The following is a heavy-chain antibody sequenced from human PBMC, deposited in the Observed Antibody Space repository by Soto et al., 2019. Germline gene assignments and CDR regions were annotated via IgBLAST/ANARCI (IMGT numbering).Heavy chain of an antibody. J-gene: IGHJ6*02. CDR2: INPNSGGT. CDR3: ARENYSNYGGESWLPVRRGMDV. Sequence: ASVKVSCKASGYTFTGYYMHWVRQAPGQGLEWMGWINPNSGGTNYAQKFQGWVTMTRDTSISTAYTELSRLRSDDTAVYYCARENYSNYGGESWLPVRRGMDVWGQGTTVTVSS. V-gene: IGHV1-2*04. D-gene: IGHD4-4*01. CDR1: GYTFTGYY.